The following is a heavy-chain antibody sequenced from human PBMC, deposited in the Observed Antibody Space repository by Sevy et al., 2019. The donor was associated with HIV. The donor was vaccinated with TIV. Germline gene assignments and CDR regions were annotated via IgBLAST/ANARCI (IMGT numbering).Heavy chain of an antibody. CDR3: VTPRASGWYEGTGGYFDL. CDR2: IYSTGST. V-gene: IGHV4-39*01. CDR1: GGSISSSSYY. D-gene: IGHD6-19*01. J-gene: IGHJ2*01. Sequence: SETLSLTCTVSGGSISSSSYYWGWIRQPPGKGLEWIGSIYSTGSTSYNPSLRSRVTVSADTSKNQFSLKLDSVSAADTAVYYCVTPRASGWYEGTGGYFDLWGRGTLVTVSS.